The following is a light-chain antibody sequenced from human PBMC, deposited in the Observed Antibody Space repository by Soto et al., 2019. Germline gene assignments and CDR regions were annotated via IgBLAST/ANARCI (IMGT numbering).Light chain of an antibody. Sequence: EIVLTQSPGTLSLSPGERATLSCRASQSVSSSYLAWYQQKPGQAPRLLIYGASSSATSIPARFSGSGSGTDFTLTISSLEPEDFVVYYCQQYGSSPYTFGQGTKLEIK. V-gene: IGKV3-20*01. J-gene: IGKJ2*01. CDR3: QQYGSSPYT. CDR2: GAS. CDR1: QSVSSSY.